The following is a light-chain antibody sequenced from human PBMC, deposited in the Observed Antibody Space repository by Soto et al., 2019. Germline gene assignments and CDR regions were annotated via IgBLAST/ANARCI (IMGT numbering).Light chain of an antibody. V-gene: IGKV3-11*01. CDR3: QQRGHLHRT. CDR2: EAS. CDR1: QSVSTY. Sequence: EVVLTQSQATMSLDPGEGATLAGRASQSVSTYLAWYQQNPGHAPRLLIFEASKRDTGIPDRISGSGSGTDFTLTISSLAPEDFAVYYCQQRGHLHRTFGHGTKVEMK. J-gene: IGKJ1*01.